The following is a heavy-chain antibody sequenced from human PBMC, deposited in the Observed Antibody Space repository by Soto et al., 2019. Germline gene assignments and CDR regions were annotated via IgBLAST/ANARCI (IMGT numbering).Heavy chain of an antibody. CDR3: AKDRFTSTVRKYWFFDL. D-gene: IGHD3-10*01. CDR1: GFTFTNYA. Sequence: VQLLESGGGLVQPGGSLRLSCAASGFTFTNYAMTWVRLAPGKGLEWVSSISGGDGDTSYADSVKGRFTISRDNSENTMFLQMNSLRPDDTAVYNCAKDRFTSTVRKYWFFDLWGRGTLVTVSS. J-gene: IGHJ2*01. CDR2: ISGGDGDT. V-gene: IGHV3-23*01.